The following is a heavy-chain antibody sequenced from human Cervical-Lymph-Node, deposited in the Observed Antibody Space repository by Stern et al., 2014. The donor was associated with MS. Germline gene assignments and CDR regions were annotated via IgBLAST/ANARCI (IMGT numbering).Heavy chain of an antibody. CDR1: GYSISSGYY. D-gene: IGHD6-13*01. Sequence: QVQLQESGPGLVKPSETLSLTCTVSGYSISSGYYWGWIRQPPGKGLEWIGTIYHSGSTYYNPSLKSRVTISVDTSKNPFSLNLSSVTAADTAVYYCAREVQQVVHGNWLDPWGQGTLVTVSS. J-gene: IGHJ5*02. V-gene: IGHV4-38-2*02. CDR2: IYHSGST. CDR3: AREVQQVVHGNWLDP.